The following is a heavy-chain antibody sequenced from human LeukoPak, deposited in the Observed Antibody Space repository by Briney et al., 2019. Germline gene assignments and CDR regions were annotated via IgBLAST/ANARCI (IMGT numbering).Heavy chain of an antibody. CDR1: GFTFSSYS. CDR3: ARVYSSGWYDY. CDR2: ISSSSSYI. J-gene: IGHJ4*02. D-gene: IGHD6-19*01. V-gene: IGHV3-21*01. Sequence: GGSLRLSCAASGFTFSSYSMNWVRQAPGKGLEWVSSISSSSSYIYYADSVKGRFTISRDNAKNSLYLQVNSLRAEDTAVYYCARVYSSGWYDYWGQGTLVTVSS.